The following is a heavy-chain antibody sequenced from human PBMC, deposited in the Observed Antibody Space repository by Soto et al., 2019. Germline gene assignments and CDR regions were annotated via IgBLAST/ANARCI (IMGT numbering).Heavy chain of an antibody. CDR2: IYPGDSNT. D-gene: IGHD3-22*01. Sequence: GEFLKSAGKGSGYSFTTYWIGWVRQMPGKGLEWMGIIYPGDSNTRYSPSFQGQVTISADKSISTAYVQWSSLKASDAATYYCARPCDGSGCDFDYWGQGTPVTVYS. CDR1: GYSFTTYW. CDR3: ARPCDGSGCDFDY. J-gene: IGHJ4*02. V-gene: IGHV5-51*01.